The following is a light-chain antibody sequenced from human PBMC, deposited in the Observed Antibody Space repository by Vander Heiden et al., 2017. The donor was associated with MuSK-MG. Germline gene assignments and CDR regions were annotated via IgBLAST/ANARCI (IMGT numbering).Light chain of an antibody. J-gene: IGKJ4*01. CDR2: WAS. V-gene: IGKV4-1*01. CDR1: QTVLYSSNNTNY. CDR3: QQDDTTPRT. Sequence: DVVMTQSPDSLAVSLGERATINCKSSQTVLYSSNNTNYLAWYQQQPGQPPKLLIYWASTRESGVPDRFSGSGSGTDFTLTISTLQAEDVAVYYCQQDDTTPRTFGGGTKVEIK.